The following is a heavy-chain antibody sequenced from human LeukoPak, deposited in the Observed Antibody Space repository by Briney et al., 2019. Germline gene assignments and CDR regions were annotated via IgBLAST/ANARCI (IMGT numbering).Heavy chain of an antibody. V-gene: IGHV3-11*06. J-gene: IGHJ3*02. Sequence: GGSLRLSCAASRFTFGDYYMSWIRQAPGKGLEWVSQISTSTYTNYADSVEGRFTISRDNAKNSLYLQMNSLRAEDTAIYYCARLTVTTKDTFDIWGQGTMVIVSS. CDR1: RFTFGDYY. CDR3: ARLTVTTKDTFDI. D-gene: IGHD4-17*01. CDR2: ISTSTYT.